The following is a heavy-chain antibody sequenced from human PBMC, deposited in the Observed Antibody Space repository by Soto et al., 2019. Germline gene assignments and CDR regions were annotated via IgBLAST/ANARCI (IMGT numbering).Heavy chain of an antibody. CDR2: ISYDGSNK. J-gene: IGHJ4*02. CDR1: GFTFSSYG. Sequence: GGSLRLSCAASGFTFSSYGMHWVRQAPGKGLEWVAVISYDGSNKYYADSVKGRFTISRDNSKNTLYLQMNSLRAEDTAVYYCAKGRMARRSNGYYYLDYWGQGTLVTVSS. D-gene: IGHD3-22*01. V-gene: IGHV3-30*18. CDR3: AKGRMARRSNGYYYLDY.